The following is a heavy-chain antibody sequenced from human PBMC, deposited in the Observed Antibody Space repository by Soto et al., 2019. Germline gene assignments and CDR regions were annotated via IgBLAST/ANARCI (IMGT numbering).Heavy chain of an antibody. CDR2: ISSSSSYI. Sequence: GGSLRLSCAASGFTFSSYSMNWVRQAPGKGLEWVSSISSSSSYIYYADSVKGRFTISRDNAKNSLYLQMNSLRAEDTAVYYCARVAYYGDYADAFDIWGQGTMVTVSS. V-gene: IGHV3-21*04. J-gene: IGHJ3*02. CDR3: ARVAYYGDYADAFDI. D-gene: IGHD4-17*01. CDR1: GFTFSSYS.